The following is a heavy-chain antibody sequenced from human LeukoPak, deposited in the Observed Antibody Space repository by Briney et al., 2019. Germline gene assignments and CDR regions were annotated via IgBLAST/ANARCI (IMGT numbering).Heavy chain of an antibody. CDR2: ISSNSNYI. Sequence: PGGSLRLSCAASGFTFSSYSMNWVRQAPGKGLEWVSSISSNSNYIYYADSVKGRFTISRDNAESSLYLQMNSLRAEDTAVYYCARDKLVGATYLDYWGQGTLVTVSS. CDR1: GFTFSSYS. V-gene: IGHV3-21*01. D-gene: IGHD1-26*01. CDR3: ARDKLVGATYLDY. J-gene: IGHJ4*02.